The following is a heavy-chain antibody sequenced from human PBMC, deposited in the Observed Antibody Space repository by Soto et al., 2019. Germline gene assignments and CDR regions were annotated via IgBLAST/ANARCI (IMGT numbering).Heavy chain of an antibody. CDR1: GGSINNNF. D-gene: IGHD3-10*01. CDR3: ARVGGFGATTIDY. J-gene: IGHJ4*02. Sequence: PSETLSLTCTVSGGSINNNFWSWIRQPPGKGLEWIGYIYYSGSTNYNPSLRSRVTISVDTSKNQFSLKLSSVTAADTAVYYCARVGGFGATTIDYWGQGTLVTVSS. CDR2: IYYSGST. V-gene: IGHV4-59*08.